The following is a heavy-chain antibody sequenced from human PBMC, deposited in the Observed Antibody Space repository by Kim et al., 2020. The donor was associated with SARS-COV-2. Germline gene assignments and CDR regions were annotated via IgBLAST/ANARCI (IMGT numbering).Heavy chain of an antibody. D-gene: IGHD6-13*01. CDR2: IYYSGST. Sequence: SETLSLTCTVSGGSISSSSYYWGWIRQPPGKGLEWIGSIYYSGSTYYNPSLKSRVTISVDTSKNQFSLKLSSVTAADTAVYYCARDQQLVPYYYYGMDV. CDR3: ARDQQLVPYYYYGMDV. V-gene: IGHV4-39*07. J-gene: IGHJ6*01. CDR1: GGSISSSSYY.